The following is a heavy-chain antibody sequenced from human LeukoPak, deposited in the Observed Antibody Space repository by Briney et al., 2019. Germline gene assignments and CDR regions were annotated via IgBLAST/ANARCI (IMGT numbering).Heavy chain of an antibody. CDR1: GFTFSSYG. Sequence: GGTLRLSCAASGFTFSSYGMSWVRQAPGKGLEWVSSISSSGGSRYHADSVRGRLTISRDNSKNTLFLQMNSLRNDDTAVYYCAHGSMYQLDYWGQGTLVTVSS. J-gene: IGHJ4*02. D-gene: IGHD2-2*01. V-gene: IGHV3-23*01. CDR2: ISSSGGSR. CDR3: AHGSMYQLDY.